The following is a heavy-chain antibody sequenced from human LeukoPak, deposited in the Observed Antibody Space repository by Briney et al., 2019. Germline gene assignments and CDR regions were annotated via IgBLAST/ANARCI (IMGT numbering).Heavy chain of an antibody. Sequence: GGSLRLSCAASGFTFSSYEMNWVRQAPGKGLEWVSYISSSGSTIYYADSVKVRFTISRDNAKNSLYLQMNSLRAEDTAVYYCARERYDSSGYYYFDYWGQGTLVTVSS. V-gene: IGHV3-48*03. CDR1: GFTFSSYE. CDR2: ISSSGSTI. D-gene: IGHD3-22*01. J-gene: IGHJ4*02. CDR3: ARERYDSSGYYYFDY.